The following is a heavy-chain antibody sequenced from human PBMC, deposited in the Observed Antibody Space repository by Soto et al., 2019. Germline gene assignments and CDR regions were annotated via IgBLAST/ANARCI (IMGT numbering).Heavy chain of an antibody. CDR2: IIPIFGTA. CDR1: GGTFSSYA. D-gene: IGHD2-15*01. J-gene: IGHJ2*01. Sequence: QVQLVQSGAEVKKPGSSVKVSCKASGGTFSSYAISWVRQAPGQGLEWMGGIIPIFGTANYAQTFQGIVTITADESTGTAYMELSSLRSEDTAVYYCARVAPATDSVVEVDATNHWYFDLWGRGTQVTVSS. V-gene: IGHV1-69*01. CDR3: ARVAPATDSVVEVDATNHWYFDL.